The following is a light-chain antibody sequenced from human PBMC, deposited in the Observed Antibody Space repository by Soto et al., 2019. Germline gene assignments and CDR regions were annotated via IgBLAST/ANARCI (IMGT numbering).Light chain of an antibody. Sequence: EIVMTPSPATLSVSPVERVTLSCRASQSVSSNLAWYQQKPGQAPRLLFYGSSTKATDIPARFSGSGSGTEFTLTIASLQSEDSAVYYCQQYDNWPRTFGQGTKVDIK. CDR1: QSVSSN. V-gene: IGKV3-15*01. CDR3: QQYDNWPRT. CDR2: GSS. J-gene: IGKJ1*01.